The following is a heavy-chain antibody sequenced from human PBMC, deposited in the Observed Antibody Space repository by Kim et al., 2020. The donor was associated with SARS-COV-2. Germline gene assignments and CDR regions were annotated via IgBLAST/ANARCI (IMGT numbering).Heavy chain of an antibody. CDR2: IWYDGSNK. J-gene: IGHJ6*02. CDR1: GFTFSSYG. D-gene: IGHD5-18*01. V-gene: IGHV3-33*01. CDR3: ARAIRNLMGGYSYGYYYYGMDV. Sequence: GGSLRLSCAASGFTFSSYGMHWVRQAPGKGLEWVAVIWYDGSNKYYADSVKGRFTISRDNSKNTLYLQMNSLRAEDTAVYYCARAIRNLMGGYSYGYYYYGMDVWGQGTTVTVSS.